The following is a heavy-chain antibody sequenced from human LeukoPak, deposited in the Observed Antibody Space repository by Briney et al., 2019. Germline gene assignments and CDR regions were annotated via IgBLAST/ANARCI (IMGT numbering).Heavy chain of an antibody. Sequence: GGSLRLSCTASGFTLSSYAMSWVRQAPGEGLEWVSTISGSADNTNYAEAVKGRFTISRDNSKNTLYLQMNSLRAEDTAVYYCAISPDGSIFDYWGQGTLVTVSS. CDR1: GFTLSSYA. J-gene: IGHJ4*02. V-gene: IGHV3-23*01. CDR2: ISGSADNT. CDR3: AISPDGSIFDY.